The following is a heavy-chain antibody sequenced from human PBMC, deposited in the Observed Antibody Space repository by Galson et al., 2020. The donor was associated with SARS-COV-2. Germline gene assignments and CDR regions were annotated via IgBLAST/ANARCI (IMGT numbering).Heavy chain of an antibody. CDR3: TRHWASRVGRNYYYYYMDV. J-gene: IGHJ6*03. CDR2: IRSKANSYAT. Sequence: GGSLRLSCAASGFTFSGSAMHWVRQASGKGLEWVGRIRSKANSYATAYAASVKGRFTISRDDSKNTAYLQMNSLKTEDTAVYYCTRHWASRVGRNYYYYYMDVWGKGTTVTVSS. V-gene: IGHV3-73*01. D-gene: IGHD3-10*01. CDR1: GFTFSGSA.